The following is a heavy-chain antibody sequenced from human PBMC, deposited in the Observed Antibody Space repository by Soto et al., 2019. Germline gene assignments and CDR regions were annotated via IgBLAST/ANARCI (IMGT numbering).Heavy chain of an antibody. J-gene: IGHJ3*02. D-gene: IGHD3-22*01. CDR3: AAAANYYDSSGYFPDAFDI. Sequence: SVKVSCKASGFTFTSSAVQWVRQARGQRLEWIGWIVVGSGNTNYAQKFQERVTITRDMSTSTAYMELSSLRSEDTAVYYCAAAANYYDSSGYFPDAFDIWGQGXMVTVSS. V-gene: IGHV1-58*01. CDR2: IVVGSGNT. CDR1: GFTFTSSA.